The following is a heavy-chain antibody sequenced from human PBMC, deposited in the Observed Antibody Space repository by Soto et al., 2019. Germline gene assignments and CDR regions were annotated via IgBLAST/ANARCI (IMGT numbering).Heavy chain of an antibody. Sequence: EVQLVESGGGLVKPGGSLRLSCAASGFTFSSYSMNWVRQAPGKGLEWVSSISSSSSYIYYADSVKGRFTISRDNAKNSLYLQMNSLRAEDTAVYYCARAGDDYGDHKAFDYWGQGTLVTVSS. J-gene: IGHJ4*02. CDR3: ARAGDDYGDHKAFDY. CDR1: GFTFSSYS. V-gene: IGHV3-21*01. D-gene: IGHD4-17*01. CDR2: ISSSSSYI.